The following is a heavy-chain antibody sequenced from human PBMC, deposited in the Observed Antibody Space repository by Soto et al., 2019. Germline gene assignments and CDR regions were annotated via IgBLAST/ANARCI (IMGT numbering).Heavy chain of an antibody. D-gene: IGHD6-19*01. CDR2: IYYTGST. CDR3: ASGWVRRFFDY. J-gene: IGHJ4*02. Sequence: QLQLQESGPGLVKPSETLSLTCTVSGGSISSSSYYWGWIRQPPGKGLEWIGSIYYTGSTYYNPPLKSRVTISVDTSKNQFSLKLSSVTAADTAVYYCASGWVRRFFDYWGQGTLVTVSS. V-gene: IGHV4-39*01. CDR1: GGSISSSSYY.